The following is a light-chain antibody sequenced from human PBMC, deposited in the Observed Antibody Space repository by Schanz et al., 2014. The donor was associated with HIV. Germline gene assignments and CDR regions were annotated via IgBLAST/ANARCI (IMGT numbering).Light chain of an antibody. CDR3: QQYYSFPPT. V-gene: IGKV1-27*01. J-gene: IGKJ1*01. CDR1: EGIANF. CDR2: GAS. Sequence: DIQMTQSPSSLSASVGDRVTITCRASEGIANFLAWYQQKPGKVPSLLIYGASTLQSGVPSRFSGSGSGTDFTLTISCLQSEDFATYYCQQYYSFPPTFGQGTKVEIK.